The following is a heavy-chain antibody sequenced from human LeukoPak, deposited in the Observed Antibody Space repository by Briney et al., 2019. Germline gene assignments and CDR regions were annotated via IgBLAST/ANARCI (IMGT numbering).Heavy chain of an antibody. CDR2: IIPIFGTA. CDR3: ARDAYQRRELERLPGPYYFDY. Sequence: SVKVSCKASGGTFSSYAISWVRQAPGQGLEWMGGIIPIFGTANYAQKFQGRVTITTDESTSTAYMELSSLRSEDTAVYYCARDAYQRRELERLPGPYYFDYWGQGTLVTVSS. V-gene: IGHV1-69*05. J-gene: IGHJ4*02. D-gene: IGHD1-1*01. CDR1: GGTFSSYA.